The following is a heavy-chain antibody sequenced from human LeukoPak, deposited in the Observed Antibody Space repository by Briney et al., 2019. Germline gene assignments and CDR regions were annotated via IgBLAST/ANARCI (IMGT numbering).Heavy chain of an antibody. J-gene: IGHJ4*02. CDR3: ARESRYDSSGFPDY. CDR2: IYYSGST. V-gene: IGHV4-39*07. CDR1: GGSISSSSYY. D-gene: IGHD3-22*01. Sequence: PSETLSLTCTVSGGSISSSSYYWGWIRQPPGKGLEWIGSIYYSGSTYYNPSLKSRVTISVDTSKNQFSLKLSSVTAADTAVYYCARESRYDSSGFPDYWGQGTLVTVSS.